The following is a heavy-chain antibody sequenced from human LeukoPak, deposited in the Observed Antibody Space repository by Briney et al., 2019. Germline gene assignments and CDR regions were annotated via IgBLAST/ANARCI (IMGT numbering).Heavy chain of an antibody. J-gene: IGHJ1*01. D-gene: IGHD3-22*01. CDR1: GYSISSGYY. CDR2: IYHSGST. CDR3: ARRRYYDGSGYLE. V-gene: IGHV4-38-2*02. Sequence: KASETLSLTCNVSGYSISSGYYWGWIRQPPGKGLEWIGSIYHSGSTYYNPSLKSRVTMSVDPSNNQFSLTLRSVTAADTAVYYCARRRYYDGSGYLEWGQGTLLSVSS.